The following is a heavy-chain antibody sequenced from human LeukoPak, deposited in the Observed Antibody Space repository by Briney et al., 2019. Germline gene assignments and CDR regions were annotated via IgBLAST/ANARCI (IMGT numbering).Heavy chain of an antibody. J-gene: IGHJ5*02. CDR1: GGSFSSYY. Sequence: SETLSLTCTVSGGSFSSYYWSWIRQPPGKGLEWIGYIYYSGSTNYNPSLKSRVTISVDTSKNQFSLRLSSVTAADTAVYYCARDLRCSTTNCYTSWFDPWGQGTLVTVSS. CDR3: ARDLRCSTTNCYTSWFDP. CDR2: IYYSGST. D-gene: IGHD2-2*02. V-gene: IGHV4-59*01.